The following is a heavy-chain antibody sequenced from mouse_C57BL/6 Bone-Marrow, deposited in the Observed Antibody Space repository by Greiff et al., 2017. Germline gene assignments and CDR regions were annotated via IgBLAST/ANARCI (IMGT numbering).Heavy chain of an antibody. V-gene: IGHV1-69*01. D-gene: IGHD1-1*01. J-gene: IGHJ3*01. CDR2: IDPSDSYT. Sequence: QVQLQQPGAELVMPGASVKLSCKASGYTFTSYWMHWVKQRPGQGLEWIGEIDPSDSYTNYNQKFKGKSTLTVDKSSSTAYMQLRSLTSEDSEVYYCARRVYYDGSSYVAWFAYWGQGTLVTVSA. CDR1: GYTFTSYW. CDR3: ARRVYYDGSSYVAWFAY.